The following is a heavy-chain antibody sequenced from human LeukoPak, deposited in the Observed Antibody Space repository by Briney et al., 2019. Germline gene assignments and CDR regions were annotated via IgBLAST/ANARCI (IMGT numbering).Heavy chain of an antibody. V-gene: IGHV1-18*01. J-gene: IGHJ4*02. D-gene: IGHD1-26*01. CDR1: GYSFNSYG. CDR3: ARVYGGSSAGRSFDS. Sequence: ASVRVSCKASGYSFNSYGISWVRQAPGQGLEWMGWISAYNGNTNYAQKVQGRVTMTTDTSTSTAYTELRSLRSDDTAVYYCARVYGGSSAGRSFDSWGQGTLVTVSS. CDR2: ISAYNGNT.